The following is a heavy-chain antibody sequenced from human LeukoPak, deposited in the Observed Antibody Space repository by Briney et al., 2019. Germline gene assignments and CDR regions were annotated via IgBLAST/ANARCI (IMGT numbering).Heavy chain of an antibody. J-gene: IGHJ4*02. D-gene: IGHD6-6*01. CDR1: GGSFSSYY. Sequence: WETLSLTCAVYGGSFSSYYWTWIRQPPGKGLEWLGEINHSGSTNYNPSLKSRVTMSVDTSKNQFSLKLSSVTAADTAVYHCANWSENSDYSGQGTLVTVSS. CDR3: ANWSENSDY. CDR2: INHSGST. V-gene: IGHV4-34*01.